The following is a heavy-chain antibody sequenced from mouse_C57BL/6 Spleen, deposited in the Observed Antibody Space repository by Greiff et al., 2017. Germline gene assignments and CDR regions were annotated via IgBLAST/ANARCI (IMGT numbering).Heavy chain of an antibody. CDR1: GYTFTDYE. J-gene: IGHJ1*03. D-gene: IGHD2-4*01. V-gene: IGHV1-15*01. Sequence: QVQLQQSGAELVRPGASVTLSCKASGYTFTDYEMHWVKQTPVHGLEWIGAIDPGTGGTAYNQKFKGKAILTADKSSSTAYMELRSLTSEDSAVYYCTRSGDYHWYFDVWGTGTTVTVSS. CDR3: TRSGDYHWYFDV. CDR2: IDPGTGGT.